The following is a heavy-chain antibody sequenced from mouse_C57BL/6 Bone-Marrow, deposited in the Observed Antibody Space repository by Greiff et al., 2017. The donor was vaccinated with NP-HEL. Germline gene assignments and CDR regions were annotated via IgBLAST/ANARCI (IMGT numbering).Heavy chain of an antibody. J-gene: IGHJ3*01. CDR2: IWSGGST. V-gene: IGHV2-2*01. Sequence: VQLQQSGPGLVQPSQSLSITCTVSGFSLTSYGVHWVRQSPGKGLEWLGVIWSGGSTDNNTAFITRLSISKDNSKSQVFLKMTSMQADDTAIYYCARNDPIGYAWFAYWGQGTLVTVSA. CDR3: ARNDPIGYAWFAY. D-gene: IGHD2-2*01. CDR1: GFSLTSYG.